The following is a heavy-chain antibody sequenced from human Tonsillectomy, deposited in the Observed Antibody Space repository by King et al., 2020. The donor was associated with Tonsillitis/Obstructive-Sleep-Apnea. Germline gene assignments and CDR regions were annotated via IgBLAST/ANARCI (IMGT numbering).Heavy chain of an antibody. D-gene: IGHD6-13*01. CDR1: GFNFDDYA. J-gene: IGHJ4*02. Sequence: VQLVESGGGLVQPGRSLRLSCAASGFNFDDYAMHWVRQAPGKGLEWVSGISWNSGSIGYADSVKGRFTISRDNAKNSLYLQMNSLRVEDTALYDCAKGAAGGTEYYFDYWGQGTLVTVSS. CDR2: ISWNSGSI. V-gene: IGHV3-9*01. CDR3: AKGAAGGTEYYFDY.